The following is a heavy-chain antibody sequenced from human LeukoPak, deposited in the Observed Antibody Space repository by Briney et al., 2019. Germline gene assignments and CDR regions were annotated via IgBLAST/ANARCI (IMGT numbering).Heavy chain of an antibody. CDR2: ISYDGSNK. CDR3: ARGDHRYFDY. D-gene: IGHD2-21*01. Sequence: PGGSLRLSCAASGFTFSSYAMHWVRQAPGKGLEWVAVISYDGSNKYYADSVKGRFTISRDNSKNTLYLQMNSLRAEDTAVYYCARGDHRYFDYWGQGTLVTVSS. V-gene: IGHV3-30-3*01. CDR1: GFTFSSYA. J-gene: IGHJ4*02.